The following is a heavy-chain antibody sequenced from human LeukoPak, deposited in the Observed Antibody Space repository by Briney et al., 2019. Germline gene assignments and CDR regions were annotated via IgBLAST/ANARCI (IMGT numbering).Heavy chain of an antibody. CDR1: GFSLSTSGLG. CDR2: ICWDDDK. V-gene: IGHV2-5*02. J-gene: IGHJ6*03. CDR3: AHANYYSYFMDV. Sequence: KLSGPTLVNPTQTLTLTCTFSGFSLSTSGLGVGWIRQPPGKALEWLAFICWDDDKYYSPFLKSRLTITKDTSKNQVVLSMTNMDPVDTATYFCAHANYYSYFMDVWGKGTTVTVSS.